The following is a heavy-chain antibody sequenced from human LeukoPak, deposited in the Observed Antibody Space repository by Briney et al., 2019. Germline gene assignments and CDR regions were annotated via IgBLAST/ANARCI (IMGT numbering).Heavy chain of an antibody. CDR3: ARARLEWLSPGYYYYMDV. D-gene: IGHD3-3*01. CDR1: GFTVSSNY. Sequence: GGSLSLSCAASGFTVSSNYMSWVRQAPGKGLEWVSVIYSGGSTYYADSVKGRFTISRDNSKNTLYLQMNSLRAEDTAVYYCARARLEWLSPGYYYYMDVWGKGTTVTVSS. J-gene: IGHJ6*03. V-gene: IGHV3-53*01. CDR2: IYSGGST.